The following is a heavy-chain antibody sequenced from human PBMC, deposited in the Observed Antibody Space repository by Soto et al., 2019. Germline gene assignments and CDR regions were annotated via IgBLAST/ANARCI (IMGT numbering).Heavy chain of an antibody. CDR1: GFTFSSYA. CDR2: ISYDGSNK. Sequence: VQLVESGGGVVQPGRSLRLSCAASGFTFSSYAMHWARQAPGKGLEWVAVISYDGSNKYYADSVKGRFTISRDNSKNTLYLQMNSLRAEDTAVYYCASFSREWELQAPIDYWGQGTLVTVSS. J-gene: IGHJ4*02. V-gene: IGHV3-30-3*01. CDR3: ASFSREWELQAPIDY. D-gene: IGHD1-26*01.